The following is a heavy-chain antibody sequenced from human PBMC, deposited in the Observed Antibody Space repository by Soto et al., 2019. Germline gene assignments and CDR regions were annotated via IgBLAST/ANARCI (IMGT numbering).Heavy chain of an antibody. V-gene: IGHV3-7*01. Sequence: PGGSLRLSCAASGFTLRSYWMSWVRQAPGRGLEWVANIKQDGSEKYYVDSVKGRFTISRDNAKNSLYLQMNSLRAEDTAVYYCARGRSIAGPSGRRYDIDYYMDVWGKGTTVTVSS. D-gene: IGHD3-9*01. J-gene: IGHJ6*03. CDR1: GFTLRSYW. CDR3: ARGRSIAGPSGRRYDIDYYMDV. CDR2: IKQDGSEK.